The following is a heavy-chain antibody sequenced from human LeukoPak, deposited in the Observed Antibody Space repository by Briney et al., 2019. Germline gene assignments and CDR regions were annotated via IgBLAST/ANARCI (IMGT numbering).Heavy chain of an antibody. CDR2: IKSKTDGGTT. Sequence: GGSLRLSCAASGFTFSSYAMHWVRQAPGKGLEWVGRIKSKTDGGTTDYAAPVKGRFTISRDDSKNTLYLQMNSLKTEDTAVYYRTTDRSIGDYWGQGTLVTVSS. V-gene: IGHV3-15*01. J-gene: IGHJ4*02. D-gene: IGHD3-10*01. CDR1: GFTFSSYA. CDR3: TTDRSIGDY.